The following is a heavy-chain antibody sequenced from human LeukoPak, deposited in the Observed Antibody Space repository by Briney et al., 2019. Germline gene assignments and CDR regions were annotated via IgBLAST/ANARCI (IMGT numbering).Heavy chain of an antibody. CDR1: GFTFSNYA. Sequence: PGGSLRLSCAASGFTFSNYAMLWVRQAPGKGLEWVAVIWYDGSNKFYADSAKGRFTVSRDNSKNTLYLQMNSLRAEDTAVFYCARQSPLDLYYDFWDQGTLVTVSS. CDR3: ARQSPLDLYYDF. V-gene: IGHV3-33*01. D-gene: IGHD1-7*01. J-gene: IGHJ4*02. CDR2: IWYDGSNK.